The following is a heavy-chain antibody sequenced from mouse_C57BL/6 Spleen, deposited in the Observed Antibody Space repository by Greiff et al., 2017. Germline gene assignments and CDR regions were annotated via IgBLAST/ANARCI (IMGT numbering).Heavy chain of an antibody. V-gene: IGHV1-59*01. Sequence: QVQLQQPGAELVRPGTSVKLSCKASGYTFTSYWMHWVKQRPGQGLEWIGVIDPSDSYTNYNQKFKGKATLTVDTSSSTAYMQLSSLTSEDSAVYYCARYDDGPPYAMDYWGQGTSVTVSS. CDR3: ARYDDGPPYAMDY. D-gene: IGHD2-3*01. J-gene: IGHJ4*01. CDR1: GYTFTSYW. CDR2: IDPSDSYT.